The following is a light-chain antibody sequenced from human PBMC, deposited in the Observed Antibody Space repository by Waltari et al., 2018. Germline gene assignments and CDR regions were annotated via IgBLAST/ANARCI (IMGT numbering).Light chain of an antibody. CDR3: LSRDSSSTRV. Sequence: SSELTQDPAVSVALGQTVRITCQGDSLRRSYAICYQQSPEQAPFLVLYGHDNRPSGIPDRFSGSTSGNTASFTITRAQAEDAGVYYCLSRDSSSTRVFGGGTTLTV. J-gene: IGLJ3*02. V-gene: IGLV3-19*01. CDR2: GHD. CDR1: SLRRSY.